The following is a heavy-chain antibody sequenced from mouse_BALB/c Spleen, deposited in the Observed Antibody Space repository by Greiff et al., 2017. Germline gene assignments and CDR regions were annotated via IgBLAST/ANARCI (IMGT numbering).Heavy chain of an antibody. J-gene: IGHJ3*01. CDR2: ISSGSSTI. V-gene: IGHV5-17*02. CDR1: GFTFSSFG. D-gene: IGHD3-3*01. CDR3: ARGQFAY. Sequence: EVQLVESGGGLVQPGGSRKLSCAASGFTFSSFGMHWVRQAPEKGLEWVAYISSGSSTIYYADTVKGRFTISRDNPKNTLFLQMTSLRSEDTAMYYCARGQFAYWGQGTLVTGSA.